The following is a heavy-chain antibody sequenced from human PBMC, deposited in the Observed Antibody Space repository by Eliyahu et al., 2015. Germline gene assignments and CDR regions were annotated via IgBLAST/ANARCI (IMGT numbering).Heavy chain of an antibody. CDR2: ISASGTNT. J-gene: IGHJ3*02. CDR1: GFTFSSXA. CDR3: ARADGYGDYGAFDI. D-gene: IGHD4-17*01. Sequence: EVQLVESGGGLVQXGGSXRLXCASGFTFSSXAMTWVRQAPGKXLQWVSSISASGTNTYFADSVKGRFTISRDNSKNILYLQMNSLRGEDTAICYCARADGYGDYGAFDIWGQGTMVTVSS. V-gene: IGHV3-23*04.